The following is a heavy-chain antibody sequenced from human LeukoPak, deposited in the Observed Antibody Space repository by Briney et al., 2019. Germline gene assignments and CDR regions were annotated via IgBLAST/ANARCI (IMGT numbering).Heavy chain of an antibody. CDR3: TTDTVGARPAANYYYYMDV. D-gene: IGHD2-2*01. Sequence: PGGSLRLSCAASGITFSNAWMSWVRQAPGKGLEWLGRIKSKTHGGTTDYAAPVKGRFTISRDDSKNTLYLQMNSLKTEDTAVYYCTTDTVGARPAANYYYYMDVWGKGTTVTISS. V-gene: IGHV3-15*01. CDR1: GITFSNAW. CDR2: IKSKTHGGTT. J-gene: IGHJ6*03.